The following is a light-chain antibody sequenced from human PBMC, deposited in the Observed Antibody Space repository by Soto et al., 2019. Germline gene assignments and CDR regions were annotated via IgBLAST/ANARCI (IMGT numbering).Light chain of an antibody. J-gene: IGKJ3*01. Sequence: EIVLTQSPATLSLSPGERATLSCRASQSVSSYLAWFQQKPGQAPRLLIYDASNRATGIPARFSGSGSGTYFTLTISSLETEDFADYYCQQRNNWPFTFGPGTKVDI. CDR1: QSVSSY. V-gene: IGKV3-11*01. CDR2: DAS. CDR3: QQRNNWPFT.